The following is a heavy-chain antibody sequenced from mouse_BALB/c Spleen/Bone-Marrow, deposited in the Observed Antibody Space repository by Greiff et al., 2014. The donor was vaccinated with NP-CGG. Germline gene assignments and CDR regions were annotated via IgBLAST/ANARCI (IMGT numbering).Heavy chain of an antibody. D-gene: IGHD2-1*01. J-gene: IGHJ2*01. CDR1: GFSLTDYG. CDR2: IWGGGST. CDR3: AKHGGGNDY. V-gene: IGHV2-6-5*01. Sequence: QVHVKQSGPGLVAPSQSLSITCTVSGFSLTDYGVSWIRQPPGKGLEWLGVIWGGGSTYYYSALKSRLSISKDNSKSQVFLKMNSLQTDDTAMYYCAKHGGGNDYWGQGTTLTVSS.